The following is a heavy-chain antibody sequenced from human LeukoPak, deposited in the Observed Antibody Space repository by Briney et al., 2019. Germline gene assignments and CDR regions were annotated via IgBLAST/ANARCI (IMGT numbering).Heavy chain of an antibody. CDR1: GFTFSSYE. D-gene: IGHD4-17*01. CDR3: ARGDYGDYVNWFDP. Sequence: SGGSLRLSCAASGFTFSSYEMNWVRQAPGKGLEWVSYISSSGSTIYYADSVKGRFTISRDNAKNSLYLQMNSLRAEDTAVYYCARGDYGDYVNWFDPWGQGTLVTVSS. CDR2: ISSSGSTI. J-gene: IGHJ5*02. V-gene: IGHV3-48*03.